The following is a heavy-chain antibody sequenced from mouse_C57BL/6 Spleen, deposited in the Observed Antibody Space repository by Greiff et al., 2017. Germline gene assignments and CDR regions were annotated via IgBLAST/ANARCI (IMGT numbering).Heavy chain of an antibody. CDR3: AREGYYYGTKFAY. V-gene: IGHV1-61*01. Sequence: QVQLQQPGAELVRPGPSVKLSCKASGYTFTSYWMDWVKQRPGQGLEWIGNIYPSDSETHYNQKFKDKATLTADKSSSTAYMQLSSLTSEDSAVYYCAREGYYYGTKFAYWGQGTLVTVSA. J-gene: IGHJ3*01. D-gene: IGHD1-1*01. CDR2: IYPSDSET. CDR1: GYTFTSYW.